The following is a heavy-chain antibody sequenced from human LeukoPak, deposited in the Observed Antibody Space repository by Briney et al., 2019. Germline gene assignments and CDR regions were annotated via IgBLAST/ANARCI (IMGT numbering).Heavy chain of an antibody. D-gene: IGHD3-10*01. V-gene: IGHV3-23*01. J-gene: IGHJ5*02. Sequence: GSLRLSCAASGFTFSSYGMNWVRQAPGKGLEWVSSISGSGLNTYYADSVKGRFTISRDKSKNTLYLQMNSLRAEDTAVYYCAKSSKTWFGELLLRNNWFDPWGQGTLVTVSS. CDR3: AKSSKTWFGELLLRNNWFDP. CDR2: ISGSGLNT. CDR1: GFTFSSYG.